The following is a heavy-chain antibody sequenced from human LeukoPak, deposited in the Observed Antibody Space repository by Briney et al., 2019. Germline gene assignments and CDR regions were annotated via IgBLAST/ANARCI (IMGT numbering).Heavy chain of an antibody. Sequence: PGGSLRLSCAASGFTFSSYEMNWVRQAPGKGLEWVSYISSSGSTIYYADSVKGRFTISRDNAKNSLYLQMDSLRAEDTAVYYCAELGITMIGGVWGKGTTVTISS. CDR2: ISSSGSTI. CDR3: AELGITMIGGV. CDR1: GFTFSSYE. D-gene: IGHD3-10*02. V-gene: IGHV3-48*03. J-gene: IGHJ6*04.